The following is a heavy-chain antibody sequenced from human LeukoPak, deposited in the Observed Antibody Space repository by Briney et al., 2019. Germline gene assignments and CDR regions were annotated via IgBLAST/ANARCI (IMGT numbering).Heavy chain of an antibody. CDR3: ARSDGYGDYADNWFDP. J-gene: IGHJ5*02. Sequence: ASVKVSCKASGGTFSSYAIGWVRQAPGQGLEWMGGIIPIFGTANYAQKFQGRVTITADESTSTAYMELSSLRSEDTAVYYCARSDGYGDYADNWFDPWGQGTLVTVSS. D-gene: IGHD4-17*01. CDR2: IIPIFGTA. CDR1: GGTFSSYA. V-gene: IGHV1-69*13.